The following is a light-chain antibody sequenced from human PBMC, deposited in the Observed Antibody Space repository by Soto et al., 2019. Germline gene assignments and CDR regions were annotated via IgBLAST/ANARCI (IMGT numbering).Light chain of an antibody. CDR3: SSYTISSTLWV. CDR2: EVS. J-gene: IGLJ3*02. CDR1: SSDVGGYNY. V-gene: IGLV2-14*01. Sequence: QSVLTQPASVSGSPGQSITISCTGTSSDVGGYNYVSWYQQHPGKAPKLMIYEVSNRPSGVSNRFSGSKSGNTASLTISGLQAEDEADYYCSSYTISSTLWVFGGGTKVTVL.